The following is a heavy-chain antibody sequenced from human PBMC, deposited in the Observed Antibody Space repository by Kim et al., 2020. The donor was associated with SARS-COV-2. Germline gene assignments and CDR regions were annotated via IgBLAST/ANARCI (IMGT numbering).Heavy chain of an antibody. V-gene: IGHV3-23*01. Sequence: GGSLRLSCEASGFTFSLYALPWVRQAPEKGLEWVSTITGRDFRTYYADSVKGRFTVSRDDSKNMLYLQMDNLRSDDTARYYCARVHYGAFDFWGQGTLVTASS. J-gene: IGHJ3*01. D-gene: IGHD4-17*01. CDR3: ARVHYGAFDF. CDR1: GFTFSLYA. CDR2: ITGRDFRT.